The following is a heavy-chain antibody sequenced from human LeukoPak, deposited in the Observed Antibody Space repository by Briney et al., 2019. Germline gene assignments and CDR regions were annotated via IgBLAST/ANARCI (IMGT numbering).Heavy chain of an antibody. CDR1: GFTFSSYE. V-gene: IGHV3-48*03. CDR2: ISSSGSTI. CDR3: AELGITMIGGV. Sequence: GGSLRLSCAASGFTFSSYEMNWVRQAPGQGLEWGSYISSSGSTIYYADSVKGRFTISRDNAKNSLYLQMNSLRAKDTAVYYCAELGITMIGGVWGKGTTVTISS. J-gene: IGHJ6*04. D-gene: IGHD3-10*02.